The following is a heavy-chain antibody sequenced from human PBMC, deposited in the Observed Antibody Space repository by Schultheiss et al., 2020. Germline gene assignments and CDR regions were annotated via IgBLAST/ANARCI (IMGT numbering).Heavy chain of an antibody. CDR1: GGSISSYY. D-gene: IGHD6-13*01. CDR3: ARVRIAAAEFDY. Sequence: SETLSLTCTVSGGSISSYYWSWTRQPPGKGLEWIGYIYYSGSTNYNPSLKSRVTISVDTSKNQFSLKLSSVTAADTAVYYCARVRIAAAEFDYWGKGTLVTVSS. V-gene: IGHV4-59*01. J-gene: IGHJ4*02. CDR2: IYYSGST.